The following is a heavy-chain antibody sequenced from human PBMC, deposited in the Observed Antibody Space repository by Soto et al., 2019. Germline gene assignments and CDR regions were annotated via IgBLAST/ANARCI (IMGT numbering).Heavy chain of an antibody. J-gene: IGHJ4*02. CDR3: AREDYYDSSGYFPARYYFDY. V-gene: IGHV1-46*01. Sequence: AASVKVSCKASGYTFTSYYMHWVRQAPGQGLEWMGIINPSGGSTSYAQKFQGRVTMTRDTSTSTVYMELSSLRSEDTAVYYCAREDYYDSSGYFPARYYFDYWGQGTLVTVSS. CDR2: INPSGGST. D-gene: IGHD3-22*01. CDR1: GYTFTSYY.